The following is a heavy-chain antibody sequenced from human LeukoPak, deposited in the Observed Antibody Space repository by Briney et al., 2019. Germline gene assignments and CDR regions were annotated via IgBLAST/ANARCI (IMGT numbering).Heavy chain of an antibody. D-gene: IGHD3-3*01. CDR2: IYHSGST. J-gene: IGHJ3*02. CDR3: ATPSLEGAYYTIFGVVNAFDI. V-gene: IGHV4-30-2*01. CDR1: GGSISSGGYY. Sequence: SETLSLTCTVSGGSISSGGYYWSWIRQPPGKGLEWIGYIYHSGSTYYNPSLKSRVTISVDRSKNQFSLKLSSVTAADTAVYYCATPSLEGAYYTIFGVVNAFDIWGQGTMVTVSS.